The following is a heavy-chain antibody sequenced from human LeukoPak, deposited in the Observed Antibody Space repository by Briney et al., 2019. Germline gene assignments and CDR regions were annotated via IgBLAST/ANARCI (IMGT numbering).Heavy chain of an antibody. V-gene: IGHV3-21*01. CDR3: ARGPGVSDYYYYGMDV. CDR2: ISSSSSYI. CDR1: GFTFSSYS. D-gene: IGHD6-13*01. J-gene: IGHJ6*02. Sequence: GGSLRLSCAASGFTFSSYSMNWVRQAPGKGLEWVSSISSSSSYIYYADSVKGRFTISRDNAKNSLYLQMNSLRAEDTAVYYCARGPGVSDYYYYGMDVWGQGTTVTVSS.